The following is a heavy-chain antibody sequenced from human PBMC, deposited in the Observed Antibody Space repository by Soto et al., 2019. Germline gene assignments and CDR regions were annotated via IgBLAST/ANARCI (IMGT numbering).Heavy chain of an antibody. CDR1: VGSISSYY. Sequence: AETLSLTCAVSVGSISSYYWSWVRQPPGKGLEWIGYIYYSGSTNYNPSLKSRVTISVDTSKNQFSLKLSSVTAADTAVHYCARLSSGWYGGLDYWGQGTLVTVSS. D-gene: IGHD6-19*01. J-gene: IGHJ4*02. V-gene: IGHV4-59*01. CDR3: ARLSSGWYGGLDY. CDR2: IYYSGST.